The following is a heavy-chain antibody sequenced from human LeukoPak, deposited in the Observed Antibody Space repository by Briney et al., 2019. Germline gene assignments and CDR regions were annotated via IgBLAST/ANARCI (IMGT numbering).Heavy chain of an antibody. J-gene: IGHJ3*02. Sequence: ASVKVSCKVSGYTLTELSMHWVRQAPGKGLEWMGGFDPEDGETIYAQKFQGRVTMTEDTSTDTAYMELSSLRSEDAAVYYCATRQDSSVYDAFDIWGQGTMVTVSS. D-gene: IGHD3-22*01. V-gene: IGHV1-24*01. CDR1: GYTLTELS. CDR3: ATRQDSSVYDAFDI. CDR2: FDPEDGET.